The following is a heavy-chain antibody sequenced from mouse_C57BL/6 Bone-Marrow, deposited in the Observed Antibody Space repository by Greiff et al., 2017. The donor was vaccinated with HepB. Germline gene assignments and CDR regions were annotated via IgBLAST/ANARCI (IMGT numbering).Heavy chain of an antibody. J-gene: IGHJ3*01. CDR3: ARTVYDGYQGGFAY. D-gene: IGHD2-3*01. CDR2: IFPGSGST. CDR1: GYTFTSHW. Sequence: VQLQQSGPELVRPGASVKISCKAPGYTFTSHWMQWVRQRPGQGLEWIGEIFPGSGSTYYNEKFKGKATLTVDTSSSTAYMQLSSLTSEDSAVYFGARTVYDGYQGGFAYWGQGTLVTVSA. V-gene: IGHV1-56*01.